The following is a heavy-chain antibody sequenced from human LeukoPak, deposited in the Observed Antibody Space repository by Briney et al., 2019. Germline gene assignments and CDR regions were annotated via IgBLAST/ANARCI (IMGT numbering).Heavy chain of an antibody. V-gene: IGHV1-69*13. Sequence: GASVKVSCKASGGTFNSYAISWVRQAPGQGLEWMGGIIPIFGTANYAQKFQGRVTITADESTSTAYMELRSLRSDDTAVYYCARDSGEPFDPCGQGTLVTASS. CDR2: IIPIFGTA. CDR3: ARDSGEPFDP. J-gene: IGHJ5*02. D-gene: IGHD3-10*01. CDR1: GGTFNSYA.